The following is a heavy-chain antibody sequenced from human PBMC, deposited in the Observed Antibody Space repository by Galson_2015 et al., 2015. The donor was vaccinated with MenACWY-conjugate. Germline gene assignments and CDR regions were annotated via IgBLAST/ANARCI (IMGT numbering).Heavy chain of an antibody. J-gene: IGHJ4*02. Sequence: SLRLSCAASGFTFSRYWMHWVRQSPGKGLVWVSRINSDESAADYADSVKGRFTISRDNAKNTLYLQMNSLRAEDTAVYYCATYCSSPSCYANGAYWGQGTLVTVSS. V-gene: IGHV3-74*01. D-gene: IGHD2-2*01. CDR3: ATYCSSPSCYANGAY. CDR2: INSDESAA. CDR1: GFTFSRYW.